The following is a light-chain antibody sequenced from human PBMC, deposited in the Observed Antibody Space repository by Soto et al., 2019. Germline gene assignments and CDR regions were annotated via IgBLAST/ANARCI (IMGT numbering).Light chain of an antibody. J-gene: IGKJ4*01. CDR3: QQANSFPLT. CDR1: QGISNW. V-gene: IGKV1-12*01. Sequence: DIQMTQSPSSVSASVGDRISITCRASQGISNWLAWYQQKPGRAPKLLIYTGSSLQSGVPSRFSGTGSGTDFTLTISSLQPEDVATYYCQQANSFPLTFGGGTKVEIK. CDR2: TGS.